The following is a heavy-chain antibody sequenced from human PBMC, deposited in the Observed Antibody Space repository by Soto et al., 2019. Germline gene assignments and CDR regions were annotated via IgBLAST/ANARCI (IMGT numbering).Heavy chain of an antibody. Sequence: QVQLVQSGAEVKKPGASVKVSCKASGYTFTTHGISWVRQVPGQGREWMGWVRGDNGHTNYAQSLPGRVTMTTDTSTNTAYMELRSLRSDDTAVYYCARDLGYCRSGTCYREWFDPWGQGTLVTVSS. J-gene: IGHJ5*02. D-gene: IGHD2-15*01. V-gene: IGHV1-18*01. CDR3: ARDLGYCRSGTCYREWFDP. CDR2: VRGDNGHT. CDR1: GYTFTTHG.